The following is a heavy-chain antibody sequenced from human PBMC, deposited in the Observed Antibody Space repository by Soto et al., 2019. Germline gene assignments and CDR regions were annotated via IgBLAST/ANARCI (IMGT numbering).Heavy chain of an antibody. D-gene: IGHD3-22*01. CDR2: VHHSGIT. Sequence: SETLSLTCAVSGGSVSSSNWWSWARQPPGKGLEWIGQVHHSGITNYNPSLKSRVTISVDKSTNQLSLTLNSVTAADTAVYYCARHGSKFFDYWGQGTLVTVSS. J-gene: IGHJ4*02. CDR1: GGSVSSSNW. V-gene: IGHV4-4*02. CDR3: ARHGSKFFDY.